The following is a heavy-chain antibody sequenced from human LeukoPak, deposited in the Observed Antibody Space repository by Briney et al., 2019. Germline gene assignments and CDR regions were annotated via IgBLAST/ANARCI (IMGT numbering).Heavy chain of an antibody. CDR1: GGSISSGSYY. J-gene: IGHJ4*02. D-gene: IGHD2-15*01. CDR3: ARDPRHCSGGSCCSGLGDY. V-gene: IGHV4-61*02. CDR2: IYTSGST. Sequence: SETLSLTCTVSGGSISSGSYYWSWIRQPAGKGLEWIGRIYTSGSTNYNPSLKSRVTISVDTSKNQFSLKLSSVTAADTAVYYCARDPRHCSGGSCCSGLGDYWGQGTLVTVSS.